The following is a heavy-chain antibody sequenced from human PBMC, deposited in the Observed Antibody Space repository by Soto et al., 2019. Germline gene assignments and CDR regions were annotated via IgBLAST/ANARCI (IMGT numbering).Heavy chain of an antibody. Sequence: GGSLRLSCAASGFTFSSYAMSWVRQAPGKGLEWVSGISGSGGSTYYADFVKGRFTMSRDNSKNTLYLQMNSLRAEDTALYYCAKVSTYDDFWSGHLDVWGKGTTVTVSS. CDR3: AKVSTYDDFWSGHLDV. V-gene: IGHV3-23*01. J-gene: IGHJ6*04. D-gene: IGHD3-3*01. CDR2: ISGSGGST. CDR1: GFTFSSYA.